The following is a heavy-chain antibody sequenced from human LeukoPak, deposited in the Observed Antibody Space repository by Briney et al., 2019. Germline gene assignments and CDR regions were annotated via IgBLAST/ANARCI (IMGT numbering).Heavy chain of an antibody. CDR1: GFTFSSYA. D-gene: IGHD6-13*01. CDR2: ISYDGSNK. CDR3: ARDATILAAAGTFDY. V-gene: IGHV3-30*04. J-gene: IGHJ4*02. Sequence: PGGSLRLSCAASGFTFSSYAMHWVRQAPGKGLEWVALISYDGSNKYYADSVKGRFTISRDNFKNTLYLQMNSLRAEDTAVYYCARDATILAAAGTFDYWGQGTLVTVSS.